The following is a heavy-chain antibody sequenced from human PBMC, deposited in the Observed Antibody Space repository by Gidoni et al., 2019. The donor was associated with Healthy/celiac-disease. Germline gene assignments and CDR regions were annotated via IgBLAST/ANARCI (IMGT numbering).Heavy chain of an antibody. Sequence: QVQLQQWGAGLLKPSETLSLTCAVYGGSFSGYYWSWIRQPPGKGLEWIGEINHSGSTNYNPSLKSRVTISVDTSKNQFSLKLSSVTAADTAVYYCARSDSSGYYPGWGQGTLVTVSS. J-gene: IGHJ4*02. D-gene: IGHD3-22*01. CDR2: INHSGST. CDR1: GGSFSGYY. V-gene: IGHV4-34*01. CDR3: ARSDSSGYYPG.